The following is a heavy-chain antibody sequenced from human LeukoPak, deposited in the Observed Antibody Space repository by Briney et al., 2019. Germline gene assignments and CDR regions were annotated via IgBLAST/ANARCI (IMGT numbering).Heavy chain of an antibody. Sequence: PSETLSLTCTVSGGSISSSSYYWGWIRQPPGKGLEWIGRIYYSGSTYYNPSLKSRVNISVDTSKNQFSLKLSSVTAADTAVYYCARENGVDDPHINAFDIWGQGTLVTVSS. CDR1: GGSISSSSYY. J-gene: IGHJ3*02. CDR3: ARENGVDDPHINAFDI. V-gene: IGHV4-39*07. CDR2: IYYSGST. D-gene: IGHD3-10*01.